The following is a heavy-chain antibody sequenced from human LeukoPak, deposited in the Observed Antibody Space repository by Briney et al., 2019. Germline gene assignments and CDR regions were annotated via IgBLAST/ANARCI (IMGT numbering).Heavy chain of an antibody. V-gene: IGHV3-7*01. CDR3: ARDRTAMGPDY. J-gene: IGHJ4*02. CDR2: IKQDGSEK. D-gene: IGHD5-18*01. CDR1: GFTFSSYW. Sequence: GGSLRLSCTASGFTFSSYWMSWVRQAPGKGLEWVANIKQDGSEKYYVDSVKGRFTISRDNAKNSLYVQMNSLRAEDTAVYYCARDRTAMGPDYWGQGTLVTVSS.